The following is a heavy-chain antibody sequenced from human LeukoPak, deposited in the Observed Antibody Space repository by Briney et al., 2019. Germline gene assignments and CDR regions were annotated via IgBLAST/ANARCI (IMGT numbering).Heavy chain of an antibody. CDR2: ISSSSSTI. Sequence: GGSLRLSCAASGFTFSSYSMNWVRQAPGKGLEWVSYISSSSSTIYYADSVKGRFTISRDNAKNSLYLQMNSLRAEDTAVYYCARDTTDGAFDIWGQGTMVTVSS. J-gene: IGHJ3*02. CDR1: GFTFSSYS. D-gene: IGHD4-17*01. CDR3: ARDTTDGAFDI. V-gene: IGHV3-48*04.